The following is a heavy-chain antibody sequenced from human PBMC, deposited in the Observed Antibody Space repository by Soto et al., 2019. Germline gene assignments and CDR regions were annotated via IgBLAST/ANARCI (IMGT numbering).Heavy chain of an antibody. D-gene: IGHD6-6*01. CDR3: ARDRIAAPRWDYYYGMDV. V-gene: IGHV3-66*01. CDR2: IYSGGST. Sequence: EVQLVESGGGLVQPGGSLRLSCAASGFTVSSNYMSWVRQAPGKGLEWVSVIYSGGSTYYADYVKGRFTISRDNSKNTLYLQMNSLRAEDTAVYYCARDRIAAPRWDYYYGMDVWGQGTTVTVSS. CDR1: GFTVSSNY. J-gene: IGHJ6*02.